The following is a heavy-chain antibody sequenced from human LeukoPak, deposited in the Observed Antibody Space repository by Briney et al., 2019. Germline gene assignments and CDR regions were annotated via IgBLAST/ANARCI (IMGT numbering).Heavy chain of an antibody. CDR2: IYYSGST. CDR3: AREKFPGNAFDI. V-gene: IGHV4-59*01. Sequence: SETLSLTCTVSGGSISSYYWSWIRQPPGKGLEWIGYIYYSGSTNYNPSLKSRVTISVDTSKNQFSLKLSSVTAADTAVYYCAREKFPGNAFDIWGQGTMVTVSS. CDR1: GGSISSYY. J-gene: IGHJ3*02.